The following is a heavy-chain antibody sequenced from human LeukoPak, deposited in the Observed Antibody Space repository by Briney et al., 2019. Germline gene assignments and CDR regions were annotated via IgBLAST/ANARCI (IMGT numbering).Heavy chain of an antibody. V-gene: IGHV4-39*07. CDR1: GGSISTSSYY. Sequence: SETLSLTCTVSGGSISTSSYYWGWVRQPPGKGLEWIGNIFYSGSTYYSPSLKSRVTISLDTSRNQFSLKLNSVTAADTAVYYCAKVRPYDILTGYRAGDAFDIWGQGTMVTVSS. CDR2: IFYSGST. D-gene: IGHD3-9*01. CDR3: AKVRPYDILTGYRAGDAFDI. J-gene: IGHJ3*02.